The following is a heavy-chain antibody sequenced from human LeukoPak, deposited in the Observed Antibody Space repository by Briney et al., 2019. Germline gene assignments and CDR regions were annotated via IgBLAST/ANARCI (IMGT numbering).Heavy chain of an antibody. CDR1: GYTFSSNV. CDR2: ISESGDTT. D-gene: IGHD3-9*01. Sequence: GGSLRLSCVASGYTFSSNVMSWVRQAPGKGLEWVSGISESGDTTYYAGSVEGRFTVSRDNSKNTVSLQRNGLGAGDTAVYYCVKDLNSGTDSRYWGQGTLVTVSS. J-gene: IGHJ1*01. V-gene: IGHV3-23*01. CDR3: VKDLNSGTDSRY.